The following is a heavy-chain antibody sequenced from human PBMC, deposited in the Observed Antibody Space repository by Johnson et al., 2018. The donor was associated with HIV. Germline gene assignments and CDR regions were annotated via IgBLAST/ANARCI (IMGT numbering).Heavy chain of an antibody. CDR1: GFTFDDYA. D-gene: IGHD6-13*01. CDR3: ARERWDIAAAGTDAFDI. V-gene: IGHV3-9*01. Sequence: DVQVVESGGGVVQPGRSLRLSCAASGFTFDDYAMHWVRQAPGKGLEWVSGISWNSGSIGYADSVRGRFTISRDNAKNSLYLQMNSLRAEDTAVYYCARERWDIAAAGTDAFDIWGQGTMVTVSS. J-gene: IGHJ3*02. CDR2: ISWNSGSI.